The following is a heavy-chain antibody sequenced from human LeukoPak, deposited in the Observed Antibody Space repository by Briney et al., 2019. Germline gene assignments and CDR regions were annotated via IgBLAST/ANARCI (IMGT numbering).Heavy chain of an antibody. V-gene: IGHV1-24*01. CDR3: ATDLLVRGVIPLRDY. Sequence: ASVKASCKVSGYTLTELSMHWVRQAPGKGLEWMGGFDPEDGETIYAQKFQGRVTMTEDTSTDTAYMELSSLRSEDTAVYYCATDLLVRGVIPLRDYWGQGTLVTVSS. CDR2: FDPEDGET. D-gene: IGHD3-10*01. CDR1: GYTLTELS. J-gene: IGHJ4*02.